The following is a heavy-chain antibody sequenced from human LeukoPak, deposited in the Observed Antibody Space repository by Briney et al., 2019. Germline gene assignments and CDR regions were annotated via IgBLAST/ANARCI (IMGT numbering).Heavy chain of an antibody. V-gene: IGHV4-34*01. CDR2: INHSGST. CDR1: GGSFSGYY. D-gene: IGHD6-19*01. CDR3: ARGRSSGWYPEAFDI. Sequence: AGTPSLTCAVYGGSFSGYYWSWIRQLPGKGLEWIGEINHSGSTNYNPSLKSRVTISVDTSKNQFSLKLSSVTAADTAVYYCARGRSSGWYPEAFDIWGQGTMVTVSS. J-gene: IGHJ3*02.